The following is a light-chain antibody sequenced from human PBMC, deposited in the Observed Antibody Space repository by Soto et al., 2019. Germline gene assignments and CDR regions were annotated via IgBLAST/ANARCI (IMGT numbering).Light chain of an antibody. V-gene: IGLV2-8*01. CDR2: DVN. J-gene: IGLJ1*01. CDR1: ACDIGGYTF. Sequence: QSALTQPPSASGSPGQSVAISCTGTACDIGGYTFVSWYQQHPGKAPKLLIYDVNKRPSGVPDRFSGSKSGNTASLTVSGLQAEDEADYYCSAHGGTNPYVFGTGTKVTVL. CDR3: SAHGGTNPYV.